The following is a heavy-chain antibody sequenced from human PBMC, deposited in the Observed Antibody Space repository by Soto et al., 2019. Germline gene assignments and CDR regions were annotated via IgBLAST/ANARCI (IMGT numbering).Heavy chain of an antibody. Sequence: GASVKVSCKVSGYTLTELSMHWVRQAPGKGLEWMGGFDPEDGETIYAQKFQGRVTMTEDTSTDKAYMELSSLRSEDTAVYYCATLLDAGRGWFDPWGQGTLVTVSS. CDR1: GYTLTELS. CDR2: FDPEDGET. CDR3: ATLLDAGRGWFDP. D-gene: IGHD6-13*01. V-gene: IGHV1-24*01. J-gene: IGHJ5*02.